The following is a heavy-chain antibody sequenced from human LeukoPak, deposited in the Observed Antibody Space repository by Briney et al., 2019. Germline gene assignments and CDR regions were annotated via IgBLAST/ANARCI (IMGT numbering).Heavy chain of an antibody. Sequence: ASVTVSFTASGYTFTIYDINWGGEATGQGNEGMGGMNPNSGYTGYAQKLQDRVTITTDTSTNTAYIELRSLRSDDTAVYYCASDEFAEVPAGMGVVYWGRRAPVAVAS. CDR1: GYTFTIYD. D-gene: IGHD2-2*01. CDR2: MNPNSGYT. J-gene: IGHJ4*02. V-gene: IGHV1-8*02. CDR3: ASDEFAEVPAGMGVVY.